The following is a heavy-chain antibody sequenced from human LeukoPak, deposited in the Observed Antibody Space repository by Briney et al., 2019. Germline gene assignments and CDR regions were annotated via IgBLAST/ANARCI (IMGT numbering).Heavy chain of an antibody. V-gene: IGHV4-59*11. Sequence: PSETLSLTCTVSGGSIDSQYWSWIRQPPGKGLEWIGYIYYSGDARYNPSLKSRVTMSIDTSKKQFSLKLSSVIAADTAAYYCARWYCISGTCYHMDVWGKGTTVTVFS. CDR3: ARWYCISGTCYHMDV. CDR1: GGSIDSQY. J-gene: IGHJ6*03. CDR2: IYYSGDA. D-gene: IGHD2-2*01.